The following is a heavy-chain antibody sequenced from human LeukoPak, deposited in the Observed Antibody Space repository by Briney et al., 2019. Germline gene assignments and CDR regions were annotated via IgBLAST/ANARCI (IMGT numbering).Heavy chain of an antibody. CDR2: IIPIFGTA. CDR1: GGTFSSYA. D-gene: IGHD2-15*01. Sequence: GASVKVSCKASGGTFSSYAISWVRQAPGQGLEWMGGIIPIFGTANYAQKFQGRVTITADESTSTAYMELSSLRSEDTAVYYCAREIDIVVVVAATDVGYAFDIWGQGTMVTVSS. J-gene: IGHJ3*02. CDR3: AREIDIVVVVAATDVGYAFDI. V-gene: IGHV1-69*13.